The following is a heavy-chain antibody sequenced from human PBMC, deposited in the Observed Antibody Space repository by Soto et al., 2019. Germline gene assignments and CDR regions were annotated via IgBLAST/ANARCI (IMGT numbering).Heavy chain of an antibody. D-gene: IGHD3-3*01. CDR3: ARGGGVGVAGSDAFDM. CDR2: INPATGAA. V-gene: IGHV1-2*02. Sequence: QLHLVQSGAVVKKPGASVTVSCSASGYPVTAYYMHWVRQAPGRGLEWMGGINPATGAAKYTQTFQGRVTLTRDTSTSTVFMELSGLTSEDPAVFYCARGGGVGVAGSDAFDMWGQGTLVTVSS. CDR1: GYPVTAYY. J-gene: IGHJ3*02.